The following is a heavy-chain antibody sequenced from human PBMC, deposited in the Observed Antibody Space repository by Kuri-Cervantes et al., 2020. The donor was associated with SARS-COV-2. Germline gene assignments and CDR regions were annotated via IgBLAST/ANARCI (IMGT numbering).Heavy chain of an antibody. D-gene: IGHD5-12*01. CDR2: IKQDGSEK. V-gene: IGHV3-7*01. CDR3: ARCVATIRGWFDP. CDR1: GFTFSSYA. J-gene: IGHJ5*02. Sequence: GGSLRLSCAASGFTFSSYAMHWVRQAPGKGLEWVANIKQDGSEKYYVDSVKGRFTISRDNAKNSLYLQMNSLRAEDTAVYYCARCVATIRGWFDPWGQGTLVTVSS.